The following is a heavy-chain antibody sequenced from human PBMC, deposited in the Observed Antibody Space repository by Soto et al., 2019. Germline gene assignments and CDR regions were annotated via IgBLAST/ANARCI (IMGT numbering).Heavy chain of an antibody. Sequence: QVQLQESGPGVVKPSETLSLSCSVSGGSISKFYWSWIRKTAGKGLEWMGRVYATGTTDYNPSLRSRVTMSVDISKKTFSLRLTSETAADTGVYYCVRDGSKTLRDWFDPWGQGKLVTVSS. CDR3: VRDGSKTLRDWFDP. CDR1: GGSISKFY. V-gene: IGHV4-4*07. J-gene: IGHJ5*02. CDR2: VYATGTT.